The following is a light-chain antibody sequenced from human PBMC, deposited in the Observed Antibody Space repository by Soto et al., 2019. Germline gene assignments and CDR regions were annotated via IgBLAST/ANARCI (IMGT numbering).Light chain of an antibody. CDR2: HAP. CDR1: QSISNW. Sequence: DIQMTQSLSTLPASLLEGVTIILRASQSISNWLAWYQQKPGTAPKVLIYHAPNLQSGVPSRFSGSGSGTEFTPTISSLQPDDFATYYCQQYNSYSFGQGTKVDIK. J-gene: IGKJ1*01. V-gene: IGKV1-5*02. CDR3: QQYNSYS.